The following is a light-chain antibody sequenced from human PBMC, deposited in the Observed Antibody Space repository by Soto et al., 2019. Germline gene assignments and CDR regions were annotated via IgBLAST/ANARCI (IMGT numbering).Light chain of an antibody. CDR2: EGS. CDR3: CSYAGSSTYVTYV. Sequence: QSALTQPASVSGSPGQAITISCTGTTSDVGYYNLVSWYQQHPGKAPKLMIYEGSKRPSGVSNRFSGSKSGNTASLTISGLQAEDEADYYCCSYAGSSTYVTYVFGTGTKVTVL. V-gene: IGLV2-23*01. J-gene: IGLJ1*01. CDR1: TSDVGYYNL.